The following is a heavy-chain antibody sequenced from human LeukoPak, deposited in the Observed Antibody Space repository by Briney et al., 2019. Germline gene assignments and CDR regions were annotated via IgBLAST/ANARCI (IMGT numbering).Heavy chain of an antibody. CDR2: INPNTGDT. CDR3: ARDRAAYYYGSGSSYNRAFHY. J-gene: IGHJ4*02. D-gene: IGHD3-10*01. V-gene: IGHV1-2*02. Sequence: ASVKVSCKASGYTFTGYYMHWVRKTPGQGLEWMGWINPNTGDTNYGRKLQGRVTMTRDTSISTAYMELSRLRSDDTAVYYCARDRAAYYYGSGSSYNRAFHYWGQGTLVTVSS. CDR1: GYTFTGYY.